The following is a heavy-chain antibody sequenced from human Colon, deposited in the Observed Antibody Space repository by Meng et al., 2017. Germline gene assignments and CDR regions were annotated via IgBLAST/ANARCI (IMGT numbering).Heavy chain of an antibody. Sequence: EVQLVGSGGGLVKPGEVLRLSCAASGFTFSDAWMTWVRQAPGKGLEWVGRIKRKTEGATTDYAAPVEGRFVISRDDSRKVLFLQMNSLKTEDTAVYYCTTNRYNWGQGTLVTVSS. D-gene: IGHD3-16*02. CDR1: GFTFSDAW. V-gene: IGHV3-15*01. J-gene: IGHJ4*02. CDR2: IKRKTEGATT. CDR3: TTNRYN.